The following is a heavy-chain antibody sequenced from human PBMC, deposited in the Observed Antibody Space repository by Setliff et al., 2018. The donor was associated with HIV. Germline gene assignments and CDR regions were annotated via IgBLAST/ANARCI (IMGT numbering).Heavy chain of an antibody. CDR1: GESFSDDY. D-gene: IGHD3-22*01. V-gene: IGHV4-34*01. CDR3: ARESVGYYDTSGFFN. J-gene: IGHJ4*02. Sequence: SETLSLTCAVYGESFSDDYWSWIRQPPGKGLEWIGEINHSGSTNYNPSLKSRVTISVDTSKKQFSLRLSSVTAADTAVYFCARESVGYYDTSGFFNWGQGTQVTVSS. CDR2: INHSGST.